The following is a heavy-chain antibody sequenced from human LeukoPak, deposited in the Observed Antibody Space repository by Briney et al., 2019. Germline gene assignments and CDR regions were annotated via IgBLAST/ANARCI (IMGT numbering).Heavy chain of an antibody. CDR1: GGSINSGGNY. Sequence: SETLSLTCTVSGGSINSGGNYWSWIRQHPGKGLEWIGYIYYSGSTYYNPSLKSRVTISVDTPKNQFSLKVSSVNAADTAVYYCARATWGSLDYWGQGTLVTVSS. J-gene: IGHJ4*02. CDR3: ARATWGSLDY. V-gene: IGHV4-31*03. D-gene: IGHD7-27*01. CDR2: IYYSGST.